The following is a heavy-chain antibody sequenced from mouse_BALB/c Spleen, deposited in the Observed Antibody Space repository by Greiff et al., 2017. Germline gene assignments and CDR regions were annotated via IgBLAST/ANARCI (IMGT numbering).Heavy chain of an antibody. CDR2: ISDGGSYT. Sequence: EVQVVESGGGLVKPGGSLKLSCAASGFTFSDYYMYWVRQTPEKRLEWVATISDGGSYTYYPDSVKGRFTISRDNAKNNLYLQMSSLKSEDTAMYYCARSSSLDYWGQGTTLTVSS. CDR1: GFTFSDYY. D-gene: IGHD1-1*01. V-gene: IGHV5-4*02. J-gene: IGHJ2*01. CDR3: ARSSSLDY.